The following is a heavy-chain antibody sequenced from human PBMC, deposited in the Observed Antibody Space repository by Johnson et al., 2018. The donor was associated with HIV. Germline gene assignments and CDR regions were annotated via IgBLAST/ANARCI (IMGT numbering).Heavy chain of an antibody. V-gene: IGHV3-38-3*01. Sequence: EVQLVESGGGVVQPGGSLRLSCAASGFTVSSNEMSWVRQAPGKGLEWVSSISGGSTYYADSVKGRFTISRDNSKNTLYLQMYSLRAEDTAVYYCAKDMVRYTSDVDAFDVWGQGTMVTVSS. J-gene: IGHJ3*01. CDR2: ISGGST. D-gene: IGHD6-19*01. CDR3: AKDMVRYTSDVDAFDV. CDR1: GFTVSSNE.